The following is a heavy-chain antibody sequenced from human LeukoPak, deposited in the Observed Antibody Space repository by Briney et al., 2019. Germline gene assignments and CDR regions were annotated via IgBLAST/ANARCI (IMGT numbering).Heavy chain of an antibody. CDR1: GFTFSSYA. Sequence: QTGGSLRLSCAASGFTFSSYAMSWVRQAPGKGLEWVSAISGSGGSTYYADSVKGRFTISRDNSKNTLYLQMNSLRAEDTAVYYCGEWLLAAAGPKEYFQHWGQGTLVTVSS. J-gene: IGHJ1*01. D-gene: IGHD6-13*01. CDR3: GEWLLAAAGPKEYFQH. CDR2: ISGSGGST. V-gene: IGHV3-23*01.